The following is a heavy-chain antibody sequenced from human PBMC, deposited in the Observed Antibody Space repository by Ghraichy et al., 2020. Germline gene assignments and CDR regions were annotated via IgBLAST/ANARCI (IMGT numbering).Heavy chain of an antibody. Sequence: GESLNISCTTSGFTFSNYAMTWVRQAPGKGLEWVSSVSGSAGSTYYADSVKGRFTISRDNSKNSLYLQMNSLRAEDTALYYCAKDVDGSGTYYGAGYFDCWGQGTLVTVSS. CDR2: VSGSAGST. V-gene: IGHV3-23*01. D-gene: IGHD3-10*01. CDR1: GFTFSNYA. J-gene: IGHJ4*02. CDR3: AKDVDGSGTYYGAGYFDC.